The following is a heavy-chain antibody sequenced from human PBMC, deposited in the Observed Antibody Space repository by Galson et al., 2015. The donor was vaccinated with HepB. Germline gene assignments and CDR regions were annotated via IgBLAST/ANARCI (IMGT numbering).Heavy chain of an antibody. J-gene: IGHJ4*02. D-gene: IGHD6-6*01. V-gene: IGHV5-51*01. CDR3: AGLAPGEYSSSLLKYYFDY. Sequence: QSGAEVKKPGESLKISCKGSGYIFTNYWIGWVRQMPGKGLEWMGIIYPGDSDTKYSPSFQGQVTISADKSISTAFLQWSSLKASDTAMYYGAGLAPGEYSSSLLKYYFDYWGQGTLVTVSS. CDR1: GYIFTNYW. CDR2: IYPGDSDT.